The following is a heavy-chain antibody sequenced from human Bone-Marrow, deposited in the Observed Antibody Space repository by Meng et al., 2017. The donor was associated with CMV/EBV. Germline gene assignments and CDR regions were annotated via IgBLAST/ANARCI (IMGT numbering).Heavy chain of an antibody. J-gene: IGHJ5*02. CDR2: IEHYLGT. Sequence: GSLRLSCDVSGGLISAGHWWSWVRQSPTKGLEWIGGIEHYLGTTYNPSLRSRVTMSVDKSKNQFYLRLTSMTAADTAVYYCARNGDYALDLWGQGALVTVSS. CDR1: GGLISAGHW. CDR3: ARNGDYALDL. V-gene: IGHV4-4*02. D-gene: IGHD2-2*01.